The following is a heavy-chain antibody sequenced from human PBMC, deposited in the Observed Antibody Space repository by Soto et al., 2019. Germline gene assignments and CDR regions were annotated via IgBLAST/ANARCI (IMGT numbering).Heavy chain of an antibody. Sequence: SETLSLTCTVSGGSISSSSYYWGWIRQPPGKGLEWIGSIYYSGSTYYNPSLKSRVTISVDTSKNQFSLKLSSVTAADTAVYYCARVVLLFLEWTDYFDYWGQGTLVTVSS. J-gene: IGHJ4*02. CDR1: GGSISSSSYY. V-gene: IGHV4-39*01. D-gene: IGHD3-3*01. CDR2: IYYSGST. CDR3: ARVVLLFLEWTDYFDY.